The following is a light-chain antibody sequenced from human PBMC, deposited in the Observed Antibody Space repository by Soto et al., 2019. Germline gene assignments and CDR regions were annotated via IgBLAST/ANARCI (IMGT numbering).Light chain of an antibody. J-gene: IGLJ1*01. CDR1: SSNIGTNH. CDR2: RNN. V-gene: IGLV1-47*01. Sequence: QTVVTQPPSASGTPGQRVTISCSGRSSNIGTNHVSWYQQFPGTAPKLLIYRNNQRPSGVPDRFSVSKSGTSASLAISGLRSEDEADYYCAAWDDSLNGYVFGTGTKVTVL. CDR3: AAWDDSLNGYV.